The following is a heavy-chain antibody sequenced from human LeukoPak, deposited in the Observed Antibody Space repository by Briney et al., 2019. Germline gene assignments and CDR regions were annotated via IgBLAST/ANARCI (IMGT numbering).Heavy chain of an antibody. CDR1: GGSFSGYY. Sequence: SETLSLTCAVYGGSFSGYYWSWIRQPPGKGLEWIGEINRSGSTNYNPSLKSRVTISVDTSKNQFSLKLSSVTAADTAVYYCARAPEPYYDFWSGYFDYWGQGTLVTVSS. J-gene: IGHJ4*02. V-gene: IGHV4-34*01. D-gene: IGHD3-3*01. CDR2: INRSGST. CDR3: ARAPEPYYDFWSGYFDY.